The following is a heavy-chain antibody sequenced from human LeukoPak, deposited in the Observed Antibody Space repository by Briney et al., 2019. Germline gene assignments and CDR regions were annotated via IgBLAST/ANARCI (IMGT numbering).Heavy chain of an antibody. V-gene: IGHV1-46*01. Sequence: GASAKVSCKASGHTSTNYHIHWVRQAPGQGVEWMGAVYATGGVAINTQTFPVRVTMTRDTSTGTVYMELSSLRFEDTAIYYCATEAPRSYYFDYWGQGIQVTVSS. J-gene: IGHJ4*02. CDR3: ATEAPRSYYFDY. CDR1: GHTSTNYH. CDR2: VYATGGVA.